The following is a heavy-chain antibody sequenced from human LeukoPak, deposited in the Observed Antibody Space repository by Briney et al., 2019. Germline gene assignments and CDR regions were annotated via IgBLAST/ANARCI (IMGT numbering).Heavy chain of an antibody. V-gene: IGHV3-30*18. CDR1: GFTFSSYG. Sequence: PGGSLRLSCAASGFTFSSYGMHWVRQAPGKGLEWVAVISYDGSNKYYADSVKGRFTISRDNSKNTLYLQMNSLRAEDTAVYYCANLISSGYAYYYGMDVWGQGTTVTVSS. CDR3: ANLISSGYAYYYGMDV. CDR2: ISYDGSNK. J-gene: IGHJ6*02. D-gene: IGHD3-22*01.